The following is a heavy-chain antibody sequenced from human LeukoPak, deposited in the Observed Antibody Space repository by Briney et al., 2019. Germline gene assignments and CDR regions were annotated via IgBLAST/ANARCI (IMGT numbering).Heavy chain of an antibody. CDR2: INPNSGGT. Sequence: ASVKVSCKASGYTFTGYYMHWVRQAPGQGLEWMGWINPNSGGTNYARKFQGRVTMTRDTSISTAYMELSRLRSDDTAVYYCARDLGRYYDILTGYYNKPQGLDYWGQGTLVTVSS. V-gene: IGHV1-2*02. D-gene: IGHD3-9*01. CDR3: ARDLGRYYDILTGYYNKPQGLDY. J-gene: IGHJ4*02. CDR1: GYTFTGYY.